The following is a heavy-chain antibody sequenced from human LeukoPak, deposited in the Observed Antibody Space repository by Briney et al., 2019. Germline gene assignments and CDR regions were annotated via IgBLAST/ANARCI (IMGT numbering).Heavy chain of an antibody. J-gene: IGHJ4*02. CDR3: ALASSGWYDFDY. CDR1: EGTFSSYA. CDR2: IIPIFGTA. V-gene: IGHV1-69*01. Sequence: GSSVKVSCKASEGTFSSYAISWVRQAPGQGLEWMGGIIPIFGTANYAQKFQGRVTITADESTSTAYMELSSLRSEDTAVYYCALASSGWYDFDYWGQGTLVTVSS. D-gene: IGHD6-19*01.